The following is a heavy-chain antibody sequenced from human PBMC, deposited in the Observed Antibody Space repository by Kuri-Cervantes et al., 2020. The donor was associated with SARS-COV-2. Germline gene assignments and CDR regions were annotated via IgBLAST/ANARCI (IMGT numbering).Heavy chain of an antibody. CDR2: IYHSGST. CDR3: ARSLKDGPPDY. V-gene: IGHV4-39*07. J-gene: IGHJ4*02. Sequence: GSLRLSCTVSGGSISSGGYYWSWIRQPPGKGLEWIGSIYHSGSTYYNPSLKSRVTISVDTSKNQFSLKLSSVTAADTAVYYCARSLKDGPPDYWGQGTLVTVSS. CDR1: GGSISSGGYY.